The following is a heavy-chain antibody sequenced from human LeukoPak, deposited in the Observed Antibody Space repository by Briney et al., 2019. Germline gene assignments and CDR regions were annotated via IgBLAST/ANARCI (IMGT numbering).Heavy chain of an antibody. D-gene: IGHD6-19*01. J-gene: IGHJ5*02. V-gene: IGHV3-23*01. CDR1: GFTFSSYA. Sequence: PGGSLRLSCAASGFTFSSYAMNWVRQAPGKGLEWVSGISSSSDRMYYADSVKGRFTISRDNSKNTLHLQMNSLRAEDTAVYYCAKDPVSSGWSSSLFDPWGQGTLVTVSS. CDR3: AKDPVSSGWSSSLFDP. CDR2: ISSSSDRM.